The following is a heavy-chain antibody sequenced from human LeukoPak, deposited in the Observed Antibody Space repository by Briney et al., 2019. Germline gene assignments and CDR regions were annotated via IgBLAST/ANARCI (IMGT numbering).Heavy chain of an antibody. Sequence: GGSLRLSCAAPGFTFNYAWMSWVRQAPGKGLEWVSSISSSSSYIYYADSVKGRFTISRDNAKNSLYLQMNSLRAEDTAVYYCARGGYYYDSSGYYYYFDYWGQGTLVTVSS. CDR3: ARGGYYYDSSGYYYYFDY. CDR2: ISSSSSYI. CDR1: GFTFNYAW. D-gene: IGHD3-22*01. J-gene: IGHJ4*02. V-gene: IGHV3-21*01.